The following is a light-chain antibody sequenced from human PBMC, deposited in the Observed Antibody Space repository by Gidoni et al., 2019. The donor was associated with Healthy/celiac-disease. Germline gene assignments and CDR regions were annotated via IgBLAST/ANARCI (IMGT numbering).Light chain of an antibody. CDR1: SIDVGGYNY. CDR3: SSYAGSNNYV. CDR2: EVS. Sequence: QSAPTHPPSASGSPGQSVTISCTGTSIDVGGYNYVSWYQQHPGKAPKLMIYEVSKRPSGVPDRFSGSKSGNTASLTVSGLQAEDEADYYCSSYAGSNNYVFGTGTKVTVL. J-gene: IGLJ1*01. V-gene: IGLV2-8*01.